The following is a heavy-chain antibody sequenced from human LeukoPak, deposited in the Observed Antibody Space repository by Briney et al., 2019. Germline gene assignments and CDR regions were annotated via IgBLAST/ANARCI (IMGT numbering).Heavy chain of an antibody. J-gene: IGHJ4*02. CDR3: ARGRPHGNDY. CDR1: GFTFSSSA. Sequence: GGSLRLSCAASGFTFSSSAMSWVRQVPGKGLEWVSGISASGGSTSYADSVKGRFSISRDNAKNTLYLQMNGLRVEDTAVYYCARGRPHGNDYWGQGTLVTVSS. V-gene: IGHV3-23*01. CDR2: ISASGGST. D-gene: IGHD4-23*01.